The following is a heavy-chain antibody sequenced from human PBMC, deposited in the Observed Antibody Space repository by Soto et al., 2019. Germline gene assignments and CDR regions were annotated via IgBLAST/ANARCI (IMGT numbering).Heavy chain of an antibody. Sequence: QVQLQESGPGLVKLSEALSLTCSVSGGSLNTYYWTWIRQPPGKGLEWIGYIYYSGRTNYNPSLKSRVTISLDTSKNQFSLKLTSVTAADTAVYYCARELEGGWFDPWGQGTLVTVSS. V-gene: IGHV4-59*01. CDR2: IYYSGRT. CDR1: GGSLNTYY. J-gene: IGHJ5*02. CDR3: ARELEGGWFDP. D-gene: IGHD1-1*01.